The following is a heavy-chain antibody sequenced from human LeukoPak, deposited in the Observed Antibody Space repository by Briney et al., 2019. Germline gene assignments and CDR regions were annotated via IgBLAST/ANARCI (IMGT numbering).Heavy chain of an antibody. CDR1: GGSISSYY. CDR2: IYYSGST. J-gene: IGHJ5*02. Sequence: SETLSLTCTVSGGSISSYYWSWIRQPPGKGLEWIGYIYYSGSTNYNPSLKSRVTIPVDTSKNQFSLKLSSVTAADTAVYYCARAIVVVPAASTGWFDPWGQGTLVTVSS. CDR3: ARAIVVVPAASTGWFDP. V-gene: IGHV4-59*01. D-gene: IGHD2-2*01.